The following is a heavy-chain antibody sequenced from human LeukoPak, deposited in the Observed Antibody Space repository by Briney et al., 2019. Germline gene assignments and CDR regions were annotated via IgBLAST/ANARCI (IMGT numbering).Heavy chain of an antibody. Sequence: GGSLRLSCAASGFTFSDFYMSWIRQAPGKGLEWVSYISHSGRTMYYADSVKGRFTISRDNAKNSLYLQMNSLRAGDTAVYYCARDSIVRGNIGNDMDVWGKGTTVTVSS. V-gene: IGHV3-11*01. J-gene: IGHJ6*03. D-gene: IGHD2-8*01. CDR2: ISHSGRTM. CDR1: GFTFSDFY. CDR3: ARDSIVRGNIGNDMDV.